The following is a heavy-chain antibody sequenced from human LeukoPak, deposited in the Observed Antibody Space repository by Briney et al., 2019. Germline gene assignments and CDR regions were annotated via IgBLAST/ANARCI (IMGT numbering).Heavy chain of an antibody. CDR2: LSWNSGNI. CDR1: GFNFHDYA. D-gene: IGHD6-13*01. CDR3: AKRISISWSTIHGALDM. J-gene: IGHJ3*02. Sequence: GGSLRLSCAASGFNFHDYAMHWVRQAPGKGLEWVAGLSWNSGNIYYADSVKGRFSVSRDNAKTSLYLQMDRLRARDTAVYYCAKRISISWSTIHGALDMWGQGRMV. V-gene: IGHV3-9*01.